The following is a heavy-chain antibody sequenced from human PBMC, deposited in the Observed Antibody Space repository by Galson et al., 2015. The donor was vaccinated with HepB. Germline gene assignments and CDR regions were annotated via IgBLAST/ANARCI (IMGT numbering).Heavy chain of an antibody. CDR2: IYWDDDK. CDR3: AHRLVVATGDAFDI. CDR1: GFSLSTSGVG. V-gene: IGHV2-5*02. J-gene: IGHJ3*02. D-gene: IGHD5-12*01. Sequence: PALVKPTQTLTLTCTFSGFSLSTSGVGVGWIRQPPGKALEWLALIYWDDDKRYSPSLKSRLTITKDTSKNQVVLTMTNMDPVDTATYYCAHRLVVATGDAFDIWGQGTMVTVSS.